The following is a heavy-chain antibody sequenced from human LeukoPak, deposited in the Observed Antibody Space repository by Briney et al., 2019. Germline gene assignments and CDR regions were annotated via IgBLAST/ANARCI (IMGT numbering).Heavy chain of an antibody. CDR2: ISYNGEQT. J-gene: IGHJ4*02. CDR3: ARDPSVGGFSGSELDF. CDR1: GFTFSQYF. D-gene: IGHD3-22*01. V-gene: IGHV3-64*01. Sequence: GGSLRLSCAGSGFTFSQYFMHWVRQAPGKGLEYLSVISYNGEQTYYSKSVKGRFTISRDNSKNMLYLQMGSLRPEDTAVYFCARDPSVGGFSGSELDFWGQGTLVTVSS.